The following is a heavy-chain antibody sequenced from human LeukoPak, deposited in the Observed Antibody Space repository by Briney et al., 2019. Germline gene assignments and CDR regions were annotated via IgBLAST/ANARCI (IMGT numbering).Heavy chain of an antibody. CDR2: IKSKTDGGTT. CDR1: GFTFSNAW. J-gene: IGHJ4*02. CDR3: TPGSRLLPSTIDY. V-gene: IGHV3-15*01. Sequence: PGGSLRLFCAASGFTFSNAWMSWVRQAPGKGLEWVGRIKSKTDGGTTDYAAPVKGRFTISRDDSKNTLYLQMNSLKTEDTAVYYCTPGSRLLPSTIDYWGQGTLVTVSS. D-gene: IGHD3-22*01.